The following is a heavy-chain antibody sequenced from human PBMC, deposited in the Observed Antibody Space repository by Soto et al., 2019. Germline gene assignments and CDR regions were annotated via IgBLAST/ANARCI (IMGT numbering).Heavy chain of an antibody. V-gene: IGHV4-39*01. Sequence: SETLSLTCTVSGGSINNDPYYWGWIRQPPGKGLEWIGDIDDSGSTYYSPSLESRVTISVDTSKNQFSLNLSSVTAADTAVYYCARALREHIRTVVVISRNYFDYWGPGTLVTVSS. CDR3: ARALREHIRTVVVISRNYFDY. D-gene: IGHD3-22*01. CDR2: IDDSGST. J-gene: IGHJ4*02. CDR1: GGSINNDPYY.